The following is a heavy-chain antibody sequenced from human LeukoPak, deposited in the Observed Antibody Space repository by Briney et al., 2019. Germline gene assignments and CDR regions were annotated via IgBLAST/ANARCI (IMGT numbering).Heavy chain of an antibody. Sequence: GRSLRLSCAASGFTFDDYAMHWVRQAPGKGLEWVSGISWNSGSIGYADSVKGRSTISRDNSKNTLYLQMNSLRAEDTAVYYCARQYNVGAYGMDVWAKGPQSSSP. CDR3: ARQYNVGAYGMDV. CDR2: ISWNSGSI. V-gene: IGHV3-9*01. D-gene: IGHD1-14*01. J-gene: IGHJ6*02. CDR1: GFTFDDYA.